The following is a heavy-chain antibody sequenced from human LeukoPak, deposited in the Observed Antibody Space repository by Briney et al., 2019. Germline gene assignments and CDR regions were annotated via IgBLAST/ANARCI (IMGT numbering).Heavy chain of an antibody. CDR2: IRYDGSNK. CDR3: AKDEISPLDY. V-gene: IGHV3-30*02. Sequence: GGSLRLSCAASGFTFSSYGMHWVRQAPGKGLEWVAFIRYDGSNKYYADSVKGRFPISRDNSKNTLFLQMNSLRAENTAVYYCAKDEISPLDYWGQGTLVTVSS. D-gene: IGHD2-15*01. J-gene: IGHJ4*02. CDR1: GFTFSSYG.